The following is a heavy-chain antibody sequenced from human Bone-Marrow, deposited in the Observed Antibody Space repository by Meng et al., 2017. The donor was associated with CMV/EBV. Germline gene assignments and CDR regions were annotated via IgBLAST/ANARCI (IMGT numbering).Heavy chain of an antibody. J-gene: IGHJ4*02. CDR2: IRQDGSEK. CDR3: ARDPSYYDFWSGYYADY. CDR1: GFTFSSYW. V-gene: IGHV3-7*01. D-gene: IGHD3-3*01. Sequence: GGSLRLSCTGSGFTFSSYWMSWVRQAPGKGLEWVANIRQDGSEKHYVDSVKGRFTISRDNAKNSLYLQMNSLRAEDTAVYYCARDPSYYDFWSGYYADYWGQGTLVTVSS.